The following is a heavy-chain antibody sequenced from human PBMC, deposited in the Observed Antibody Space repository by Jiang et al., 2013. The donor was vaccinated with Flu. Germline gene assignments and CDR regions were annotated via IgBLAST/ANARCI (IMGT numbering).Heavy chain of an antibody. CDR3: ARDPGSAVVAAPYFDY. D-gene: IGHD3-22*01. CDR1: GGTLTNSA. CDR2: IIPIFGTA. V-gene: IGHV1-69*06. Sequence: SGAEVKKPGSSVKVSCKLSGGTLTNSAFSWVRQAPGQGLEWVGGIIPIFGTADSAQKFQGRVTITADKSTSTAYMELSDLRSEDTAVYFCARDPGSAVVAAPYFDYWGQGTLVTVS. J-gene: IGHJ4*02.